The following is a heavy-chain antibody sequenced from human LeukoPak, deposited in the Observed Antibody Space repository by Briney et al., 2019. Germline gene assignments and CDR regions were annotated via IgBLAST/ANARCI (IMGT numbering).Heavy chain of an antibody. J-gene: IGHJ4*02. CDR2: IRYDGSNK. CDR3: ARAPTNDILTGYHDY. CDR1: GFTFSSYG. D-gene: IGHD3-9*01. V-gene: IGHV3-30*02. Sequence: PGGSLRLSCAASGFTFSSYGMHWVRQAPGKGLEWVACIRYDGSNKYYADSVRGRFTISRDNSKNTLYLQMNSLRAEDAAVYYCARAPTNDILTGYHDYWGQGTLVTVSS.